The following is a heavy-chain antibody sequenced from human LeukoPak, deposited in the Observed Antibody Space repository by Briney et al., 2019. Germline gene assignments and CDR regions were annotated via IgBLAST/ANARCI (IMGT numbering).Heavy chain of an antibody. CDR2: ISANGGST. CDR3: VKDLYKGDTASWYFFHY. V-gene: IGHV3-64D*06. D-gene: IGHD6-13*01. CDR1: PHSISDHA. J-gene: IGHJ4*02. Sequence: PGGPQRLSCSASPHSISDHAKHWPPQAPGKALEYVSAISANGGSTYYADSVKGRFTISRDTSKNTLYLQLSSLRAEDTAMYHCVKDLYKGDTASWYFFHYWGQGTLVTVSS.